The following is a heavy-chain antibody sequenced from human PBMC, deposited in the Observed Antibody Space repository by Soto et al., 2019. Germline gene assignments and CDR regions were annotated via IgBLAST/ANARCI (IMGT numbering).Heavy chain of an antibody. D-gene: IGHD6-19*01. CDR1: GYSISSGYY. CDR2: IYHSGTT. CDR3: ARGGAVDGTTYYFDY. J-gene: IGHJ4*02. Sequence: SETLSLTCAVSGYSISSGYYWGWIRRPPGKGLEWIGSIYHSGTTYYNPSLKSRVTISVDTSKNQFSMKLSSVTAADTAVYYCARGGAVDGTTYYFDYWGQGTPVTVSS. V-gene: IGHV4-38-2*01.